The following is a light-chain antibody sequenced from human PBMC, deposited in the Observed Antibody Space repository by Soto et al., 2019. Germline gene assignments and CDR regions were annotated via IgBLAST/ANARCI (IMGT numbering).Light chain of an antibody. CDR2: DDN. J-gene: IGLJ1*01. CDR1: SSNIGGNS. CDR3: GSWDSSLSAYV. V-gene: IGLV1-51*01. Sequence: QPVMTQPPSVSAAPGQKVTISCSGSSSNIGGNSVSWYQQLPGTAPKLLIYDDNKRPSGIPDRFSGSKSGTSATLGITGFQTGDEADYHCGSWDSSLSAYVFGTGTKLTVL.